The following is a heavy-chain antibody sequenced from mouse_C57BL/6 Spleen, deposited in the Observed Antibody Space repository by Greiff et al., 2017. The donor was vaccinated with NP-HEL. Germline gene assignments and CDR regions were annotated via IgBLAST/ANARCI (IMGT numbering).Heavy chain of an antibody. V-gene: IGHV1-85*01. J-gene: IGHJ1*03. D-gene: IGHD1-1*01. CDR1: GYTFTSYD. CDR3: ARSGTVVGPYWYFDV. CDR2: IYPRDGST. Sequence: QVQLKESGPELVKPGASVKLSCKASGYTFTSYDINWVKQRPGQGLEWIGWIYPRDGSTKYNEKFKGKATLTVDTSSSTAYMELHSLTSEDSAVYFCARSGTVVGPYWYFDVWGTGTTVTVSS.